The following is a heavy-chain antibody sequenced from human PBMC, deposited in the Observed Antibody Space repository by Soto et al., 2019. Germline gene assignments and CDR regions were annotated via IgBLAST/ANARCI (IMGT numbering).Heavy chain of an antibody. D-gene: IGHD1-26*01. J-gene: IGHJ5*02. CDR3: ARVMVGASEYNWFDP. CDR2: INPNNGNT. CDR1: GYTFTGYY. Sequence: ASVKVSCKASGYTFTGYYMHWVRQAPGQGLEWMGWINPNNGNTNYAQKLQGRVTMTTDTSTSTAYMELRSLRSDDTAVYYCARVMVGASEYNWFDPWGQGTLVTVSS. V-gene: IGHV1-18*04.